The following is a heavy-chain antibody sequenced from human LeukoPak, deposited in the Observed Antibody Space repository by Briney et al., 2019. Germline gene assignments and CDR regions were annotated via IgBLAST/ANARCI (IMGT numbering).Heavy chain of an antibody. Sequence: GASVKVSCKASGYTFTGYYMHWVRQAPGQGLEWMGWTNPNSGGTNYAQKFQGWVTMTRDTSISTAYMELSRLRSDDTAVYYCARWSGPPGGDAFDIWGQGTMVTVSS. CDR2: TNPNSGGT. CDR3: ARWSGPPGGDAFDI. CDR1: GYTFTGYY. D-gene: IGHD3-10*01. J-gene: IGHJ3*02. V-gene: IGHV1-2*04.